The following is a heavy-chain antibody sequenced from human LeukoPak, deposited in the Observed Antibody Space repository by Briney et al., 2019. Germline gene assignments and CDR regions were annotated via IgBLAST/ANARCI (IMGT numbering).Heavy chain of an antibody. Sequence: PGGSLRLSCAASGFTFSSYWMTWVRQAPGKGLEWVANIKQDGSEKYYVDSVKGRFTISRDNAKNSLYLQMNSLRAEDTAVYYCARASLYYDIFYYYYYMDVWGKGTTVTISS. J-gene: IGHJ6*03. CDR2: IKQDGSEK. V-gene: IGHV3-7*01. CDR3: ARASLYYDIFYYYYYMDV. CDR1: GFTFSSYW. D-gene: IGHD3-9*01.